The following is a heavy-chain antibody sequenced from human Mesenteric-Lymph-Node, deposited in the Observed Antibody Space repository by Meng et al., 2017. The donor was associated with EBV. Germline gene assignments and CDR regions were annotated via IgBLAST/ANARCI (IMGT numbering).Heavy chain of an antibody. V-gene: IGHV1-46*01. CDR3: ARATEMTVALSPYFDS. CDR1: RYTFTNYY. Sequence: VRLCAGLNEPCASVRFTRKAFRYTFTNYYLHWVRRAPGQGLEWMGLVNPSSGSTTYAQKFQGRVSMTRDTSTSTFHMEVNNLRSDDTAVYYCARATEMTVALSPYFDSWGQGTLVTVSS. CDR2: VNPSSGST. J-gene: IGHJ4*02. D-gene: IGHD5-24*01.